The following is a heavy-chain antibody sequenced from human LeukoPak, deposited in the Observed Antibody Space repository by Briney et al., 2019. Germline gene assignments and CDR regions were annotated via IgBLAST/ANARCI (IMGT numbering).Heavy chain of an antibody. J-gene: IGHJ4*02. CDR3: ARGGPHGDYVGDY. CDR1: GGSFSGYY. CDR2: INHSGST. D-gene: IGHD4-17*01. V-gene: IGHV4-34*01. Sequence: PSETLSLTCAVYGGSFSGYYWSWIRQPPGKGLEWIGEINHSGSTNYNPSLKSRVTISVDTSKNQFSLKLSSVTAADTAVYYCARGGPHGDYVGDYWGQGTLVTASS.